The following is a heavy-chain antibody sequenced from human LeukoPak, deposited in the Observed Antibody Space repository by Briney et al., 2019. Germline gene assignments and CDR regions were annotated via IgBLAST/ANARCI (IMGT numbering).Heavy chain of an antibody. V-gene: IGHV3-23*01. J-gene: IGHJ4*02. CDR2: ISGSGGST. CDR3: AKTKVPSYYGSGSYVDY. CDR1: GFTFSSYA. Sequence: GGSLRLSCAASGFTFSSYAMSWVRQAPGKGLEWVSAISGSGGSTYYADSVKGRFTISRDNSKNTLYLQMNSLRAEDTGICYCAKTKVPSYYGSGSYVDYWGQGTLVTVSS. D-gene: IGHD3-10*01.